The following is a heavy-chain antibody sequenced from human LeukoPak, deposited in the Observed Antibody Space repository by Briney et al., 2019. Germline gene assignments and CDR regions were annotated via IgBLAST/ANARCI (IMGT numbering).Heavy chain of an antibody. V-gene: IGHV4-34*01. CDR3: ASSGSYFNFDY. Sequence: SETLSLTCAVYGGSFSGYYWNWIRQPPGKGLEWIGEINHSGSTNYNASLKSRVTISVDTSKNQFSLKLSSVTAADTAVYYCASSGSYFNFDYWAQGTLVTVSS. J-gene: IGHJ4*02. D-gene: IGHD1-26*01. CDR1: GGSFSGYY. CDR2: INHSGST.